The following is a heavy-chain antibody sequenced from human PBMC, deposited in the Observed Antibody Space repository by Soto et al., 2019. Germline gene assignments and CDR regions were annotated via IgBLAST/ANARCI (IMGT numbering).Heavy chain of an antibody. D-gene: IGHD6-13*01. J-gene: IGHJ5*02. V-gene: IGHV4-39*01. CDR2: IHYSGST. CDR1: GGSISSSNYY. CDR3: ARPRVAAAGNWIDP. Sequence: SDTLSLTSTVYGGSISSSNYYWGWLRQPPGRGREWIGSIHYSGSTSPSPRLKSRVTRSVDTSKKQFSLKLSSVTAADTGVYYCARPRVAAAGNWIDPWGQKTLVTVSS.